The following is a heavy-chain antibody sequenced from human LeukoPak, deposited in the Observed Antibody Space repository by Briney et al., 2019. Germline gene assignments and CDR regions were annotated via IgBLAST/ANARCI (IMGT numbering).Heavy chain of an antibody. D-gene: IGHD3-22*01. CDR1: GFTFNSYY. CDR2: INGSGRTI. Sequence: PGGSLTLSCAASGFTFNSYYMIWVRQPPGKGLEWVASINGSGRTIYIADSVKGSFNISRDSAKNSLYLHMNTLAVADTALYYCARGGGSITMTHWGQGTLVTVSS. CDR3: ARGGGSITMTH. J-gene: IGHJ4*02. V-gene: IGHV3-48*03.